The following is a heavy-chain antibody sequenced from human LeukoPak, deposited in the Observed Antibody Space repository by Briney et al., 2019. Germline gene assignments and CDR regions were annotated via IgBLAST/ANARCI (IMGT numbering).Heavy chain of an antibody. D-gene: IGHD1-26*01. Sequence: SETLSLTCSVSGASISGGTYYWGWIRQPPGKGLGWIGSIYYTGSTYDNPSLKSRVTISVDTSKNQFSLKLSSVTAADTAVYYCARRGGSGRAFDYWGQGTLVTVSS. CDR2: IYYTGST. V-gene: IGHV4-39*01. J-gene: IGHJ4*02. CDR3: ARRGGSGRAFDY. CDR1: GASISGGTYY.